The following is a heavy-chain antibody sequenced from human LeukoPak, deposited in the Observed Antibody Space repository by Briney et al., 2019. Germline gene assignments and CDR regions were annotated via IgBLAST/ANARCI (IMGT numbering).Heavy chain of an antibody. J-gene: IGHJ3*02. CDR3: AKPYVTDRGAFDI. CDR2: IGYDESKK. D-gene: IGHD3-10*02. V-gene: IGHV3-30*02. CDR1: GFTFNNFG. Sequence: GGSLRLSCEASGFTFNNFGMHWVRQAPGKGLEWVAFIGYDESKKYYAESVKGRFTISRDNSKTTLSLQMNSLRAEDTAVYYCAKPYVTDRGAFDIWGQGTMVTVSS.